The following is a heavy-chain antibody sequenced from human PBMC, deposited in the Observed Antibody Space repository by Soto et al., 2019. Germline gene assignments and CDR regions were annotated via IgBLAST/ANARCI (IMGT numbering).Heavy chain of an antibody. J-gene: IGHJ4*02. D-gene: IGHD5-18*01. Sequence: ETLALTCAVSGGSIRSYYWSWVRQPPGKGLEWIGYIYYSGSKTYTPYIKSRVTTSVDTSKSQFSLKMSSVTAADTAVYYCARAGSYGPYYFDYWGQGTLVTVS. CDR3: ARAGSYGPYYFDY. V-gene: IGHV4-59*01. CDR2: IYYSGSK. CDR1: GGSIRSYY.